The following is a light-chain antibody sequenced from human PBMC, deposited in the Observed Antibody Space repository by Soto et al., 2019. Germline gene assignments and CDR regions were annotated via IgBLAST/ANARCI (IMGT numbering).Light chain of an antibody. J-gene: IGLJ2*01. V-gene: IGLV1-44*01. Sequence: QAVVTQPPSASGTPGQRVTISCSGSSSNIGSNTVNWYQQLPGTAPKLLIYSNNQRPSGVPDRFSGSKSGNSASLAISGLQYEDEADYYCAAWDDSLNGPWVVFGGGTPLTVL. CDR3: AAWDDSLNGPWVV. CDR2: SNN. CDR1: SSNIGSNT.